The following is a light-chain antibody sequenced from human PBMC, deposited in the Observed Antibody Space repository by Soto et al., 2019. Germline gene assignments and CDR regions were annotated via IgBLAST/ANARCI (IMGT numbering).Light chain of an antibody. CDR3: QQSYSTLYT. V-gene: IGKV1-39*01. CDR2: AAF. Sequence: DIQMTQSPSSLSASVGDRVTITCRASQSISSYLNWYQQKPGKAPKLLIYAAFSLQSRVPSKFSGSGSGTDFTLTISSLQPEDFATYYCQQSYSTLYTFGQGTKLEIK. J-gene: IGKJ2*01. CDR1: QSISSY.